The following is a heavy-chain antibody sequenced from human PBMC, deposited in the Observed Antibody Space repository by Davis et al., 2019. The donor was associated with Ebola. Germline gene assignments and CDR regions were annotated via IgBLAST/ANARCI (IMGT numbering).Heavy chain of an antibody. J-gene: IGHJ5*02. CDR1: GYSLTSYW. CDR2: IYPGDSDT. CDR3: ARHRLGYCSGGSCTTVNWFDP. D-gene: IGHD2-15*01. Sequence: GESLKISCKGSGYSLTSYWIGWVRQMPGKGLEWSGMIYPGDSDTRYSPSFQGQVTISADKSISTAYLQWSSLKAADTAMYYCARHRLGYCSGGSCTTVNWFDPWGQGTLVTVSS. V-gene: IGHV5-51*01.